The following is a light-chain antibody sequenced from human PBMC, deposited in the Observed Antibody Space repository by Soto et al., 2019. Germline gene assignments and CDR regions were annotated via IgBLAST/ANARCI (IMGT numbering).Light chain of an antibody. Sequence: IRMTQSPSSLSESVGDRVTITCRASQSISTWLAWYQQKPGKAPKLLIYDASSLESGVPSRFSGSGSGTEFTLTISSLEPEDFAVYYCQQRSEWPITFGQGTRLEI. J-gene: IGKJ5*01. CDR1: QSISTW. V-gene: IGKV1-5*01. CDR2: DAS. CDR3: QQRSEWPIT.